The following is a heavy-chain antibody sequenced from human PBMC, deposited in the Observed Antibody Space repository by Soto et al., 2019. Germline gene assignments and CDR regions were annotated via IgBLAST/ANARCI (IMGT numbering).Heavy chain of an antibody. CDR3: ARVEETLLLWFPFDY. CDR2: ISYDGSNK. J-gene: IGHJ4*02. V-gene: IGHV3-30-3*01. Sequence: QVQLVESGGGVVQPGRSLRLSCAASGFTFSSYAMHWVRQAPGKGLEWVAVISYDGSNKYYADSVKGRFTISRDNSKNTLYLQMNSLRAEDTAVYYCARVEETLLLWFPFDYWGQGTLVTVSS. D-gene: IGHD3-10*01. CDR1: GFTFSSYA.